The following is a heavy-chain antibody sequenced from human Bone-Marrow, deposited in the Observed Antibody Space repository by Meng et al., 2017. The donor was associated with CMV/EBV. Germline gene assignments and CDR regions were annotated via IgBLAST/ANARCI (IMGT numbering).Heavy chain of an antibody. D-gene: IGHD5-12*01. CDR2: INPSTGGI. CDR1: GYLFLGYF. CDR3: ARGGRVATIPLGY. J-gene: IGHJ4*02. V-gene: IGHV1-2*02. Sequence: KTSGYLFLGYFIHWVRQTPGQGLEWMGGINPSTGGIHYAQKFQGRVTMTRDTSISTAYMELSRLRSDDTAVYYCARGGRVATIPLGYWGQGTLVTVSS.